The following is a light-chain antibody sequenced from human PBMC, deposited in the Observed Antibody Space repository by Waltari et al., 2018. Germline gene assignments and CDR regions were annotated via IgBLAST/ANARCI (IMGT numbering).Light chain of an antibody. J-gene: IGKJ2*01. CDR3: QQSYSTPYT. CDR1: QSISSY. V-gene: IGKV1-39*01. CDR2: GAS. Sequence: DIQMTQSPSSLSASVVDSVTITCRASQSISSYLNWYQQKPGKAPKLLIYGASSLQSGVPSRFSGSGSGTDFTLTISSLQPEDFATYYCQQSYSTPYTFGQGTKLEIK.